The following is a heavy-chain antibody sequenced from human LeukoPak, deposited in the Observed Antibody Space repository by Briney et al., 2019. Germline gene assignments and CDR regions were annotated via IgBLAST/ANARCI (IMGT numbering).Heavy chain of an antibody. V-gene: IGHV3-23*01. Sequence: GGSLRLSCAASGFTFSSYAMSWVRQAPGKGLEWVSAISGSGGSTYYADSVRGRFTISRDNSKNTLYLQMNSLRAEDTAVYYCAKLIIGVAVAGKGGYFDYWGQGTLVTVSS. CDR2: ISGSGGST. CDR3: AKLIIGVAVAGKGGYFDY. J-gene: IGHJ4*02. CDR1: GFTFSSYA. D-gene: IGHD6-19*01.